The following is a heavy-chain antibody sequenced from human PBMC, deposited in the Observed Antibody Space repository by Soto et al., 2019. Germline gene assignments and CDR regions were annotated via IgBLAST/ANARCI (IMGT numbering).Heavy chain of an antibody. Sequence: GGSLRLSCAASGFTFSSYGMHWVRQAPGKGLEWVAVIWYDGSNTYYADSVKGRFTISRDNSKNTLYLQMNSLRAEDTAVYYCASFCNGGSCYGSDAFAIWGQGTMVTVSS. CDR1: GFTFSSYG. CDR2: IWYDGSNT. J-gene: IGHJ3*02. V-gene: IGHV3-33*01. D-gene: IGHD2-15*01. CDR3: ASFCNGGSCYGSDAFAI.